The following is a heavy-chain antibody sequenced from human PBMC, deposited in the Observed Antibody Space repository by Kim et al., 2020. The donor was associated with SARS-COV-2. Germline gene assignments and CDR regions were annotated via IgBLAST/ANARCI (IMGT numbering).Heavy chain of an antibody. J-gene: IGHJ4*02. CDR2: T. Sequence: TSCIPSLKGRVTISVDTAKTQFSLKLSSVTAADTAVYYCARDRGYPEGYWGQGTMVTVSS. CDR3: ARDRGYPEGY. V-gene: IGHV4-30-2*04. D-gene: IGHD3-10*01.